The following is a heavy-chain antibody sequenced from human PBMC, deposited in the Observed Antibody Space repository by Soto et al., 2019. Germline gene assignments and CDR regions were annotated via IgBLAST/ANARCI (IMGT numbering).Heavy chain of an antibody. D-gene: IGHD6-13*01. CDR1: GYTFTGYY. Sequence: ASVKVSCKASGYTFTGYYMHWVRQAPGQGVEWMGWINPNSGGTNYAQKFQGWVAMTRDTSISTAYMELSRLRSDDTAVYYCARASTPIAAAGKLGGMDVWGQGTTVTVSS. V-gene: IGHV1-2*04. J-gene: IGHJ6*02. CDR3: ARASTPIAAAGKLGGMDV. CDR2: INPNSGGT.